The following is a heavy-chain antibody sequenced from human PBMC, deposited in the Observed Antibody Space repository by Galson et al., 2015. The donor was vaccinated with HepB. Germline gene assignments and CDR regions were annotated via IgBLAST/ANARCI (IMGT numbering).Heavy chain of an antibody. V-gene: IGHV1-18*01. D-gene: IGHD4-11*01. CDR1: GYTFSTYS. CDR2: ISPYNRDT. CDR3: ARVSVDYSVSRCFDY. J-gene: IGHJ4*02. Sequence: SVKVSCKASGYTFSTYSITWVRRAPGQGLEWMGWISPYNRDTQYARKFQGRVTMTTDTFTSTAYMELRSLRSDDTAVYYCARVSVDYSVSRCFDYWGQGTLVTV.